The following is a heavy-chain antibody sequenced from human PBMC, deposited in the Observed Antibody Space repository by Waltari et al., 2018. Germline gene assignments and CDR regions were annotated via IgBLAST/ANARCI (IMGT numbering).Heavy chain of an antibody. J-gene: IGHJ4*02. CDR3: AKARTVTKARFDY. CDR2: IGWNSGSI. D-gene: IGHD4-4*01. V-gene: IGHV3-9*01. CDR1: GFTFDDYA. Sequence: EVQLVESGGGLVQPGRSLRLSCAASGFTFDDYAMHWVRQAPGKGLEWVSGIGWNSGSIGYADSVKGRFTISRDNAKNSLYLQMNSLRAEDTALYYCAKARTVTKARFDYWGQGTLVTVSS.